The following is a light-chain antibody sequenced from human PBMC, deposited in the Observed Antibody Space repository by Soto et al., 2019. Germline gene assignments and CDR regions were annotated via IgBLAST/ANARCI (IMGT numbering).Light chain of an antibody. V-gene: IGKV1-5*03. CDR2: KAS. Sequence: DIQMTQSPSTLSASVGDRVTITCRASQSISSWLAWYQQKPWKAPKLLIYKASSLESGVPSRFSGSGSGTEFTLTISSLQPDDFAPYYGQQYNSYSPYTFGQGTKLEIK. J-gene: IGKJ2*01. CDR3: QQYNSYSPYT. CDR1: QSISSW.